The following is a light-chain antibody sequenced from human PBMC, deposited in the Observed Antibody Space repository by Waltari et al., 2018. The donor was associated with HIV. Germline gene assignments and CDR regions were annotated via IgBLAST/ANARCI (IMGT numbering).Light chain of an antibody. CDR3: LLYVGSGIWV. CDR1: SGSVSTSYY. V-gene: IGLV8-61*01. CDR2: ATT. Sequence: QTVVTQETSLSVSPGGTVTLTCGLVSGSVSTSYYPSWYQLTPGQTPRTLIYATTTRSSGGPDRVSGSILGNKAALTITGAQADDDSIYYCLLYVGSGIWVFGGGTKVTVL. J-gene: IGLJ3*02.